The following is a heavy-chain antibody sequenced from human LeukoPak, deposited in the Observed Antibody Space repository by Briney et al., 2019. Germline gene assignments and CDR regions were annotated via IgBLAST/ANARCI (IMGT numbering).Heavy chain of an antibody. CDR3: ARDSRTLSSGWLDRFDP. V-gene: IGHV4-59*01. J-gene: IGHJ5*02. Sequence: SETLSLTCTVSGGSISSYYWSWIRQPPGKGLEWIGYIYYSGSTNYNPSLESRVTMSVDTSKNQFSLKVTSVTAADTAVYYCARDSRTLSSGWLDRFDPWGQGTLVTVSS. CDR1: GGSISSYY. D-gene: IGHD6-19*01. CDR2: IYYSGST.